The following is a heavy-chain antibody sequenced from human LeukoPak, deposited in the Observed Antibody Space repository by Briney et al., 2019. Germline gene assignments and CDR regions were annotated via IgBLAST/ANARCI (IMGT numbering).Heavy chain of an antibody. J-gene: IGHJ3*02. CDR2: IYHSGST. V-gene: IGHV4-30-2*01. CDR1: GGSISSGGCY. CDR3: ARDLGSLRFLEWSPGAFDI. D-gene: IGHD3-3*01. Sequence: KTSETLSLTCTVSGGSISSGGCYWSWIRQPPGKGLEWIGYIYHSGSTYYNPSLKSRVTISVDRSKNQFSLKLSSVTAADTAVYYCARDLGSLRFLEWSPGAFDIWGQGTMVTVSS.